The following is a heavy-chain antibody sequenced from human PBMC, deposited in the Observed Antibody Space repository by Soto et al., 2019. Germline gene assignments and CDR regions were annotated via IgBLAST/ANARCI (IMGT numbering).Heavy chain of an antibody. J-gene: IGHJ6*03. V-gene: IGHV3-74*01. CDR3: AREPRSSSGWSYYYMDV. D-gene: IGHD6-6*01. CDR2: INSDGSST. Sequence: GGSLTLSCAASGFTFSSYWMHWVRQAPGKVLVWVSRINSDGSSTSYADSVKGRFTISRDNAKNTLYLQMNSLRAEDTAVYYCAREPRSSSGWSYYYMDVWGKGTTVTVSS. CDR1: GFTFSSYW.